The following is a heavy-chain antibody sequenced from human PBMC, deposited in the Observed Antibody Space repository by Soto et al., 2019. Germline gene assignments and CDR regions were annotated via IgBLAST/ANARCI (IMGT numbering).Heavy chain of an antibody. D-gene: IGHD3-22*01. Sequence: SETLSLTCAVYGGSFIGHSWTWIRQSPGKGLEWIGDINHSGRVNYSPSLKSRVTISLDTSKNQFSLTLSAVTAADTAMYYCSTRAYDTNGYYRFDPWGQGTLVTVSS. CDR1: GGSFIGHS. V-gene: IGHV4-34*01. CDR3: STRAYDTNGYYRFDP. J-gene: IGHJ5*01. CDR2: INHSGRV.